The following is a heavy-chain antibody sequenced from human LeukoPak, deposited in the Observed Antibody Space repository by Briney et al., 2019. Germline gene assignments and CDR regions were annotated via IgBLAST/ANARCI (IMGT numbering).Heavy chain of an antibody. Sequence: ETLSLTCTVSGYSISSGYYWGWIRRPPGKGLEWVANIKQDGSEKYYVDSVKGRFTISRDNAKNSLYLQMNSLRAEDTAVYYCARGDSLGATMTDLDYWGQGTLVTVSS. D-gene: IGHD1-26*01. J-gene: IGHJ4*02. CDR3: ARGDSLGATMTDLDY. V-gene: IGHV3-7*01. CDR1: GYSISSGYY. CDR2: IKQDGSEK.